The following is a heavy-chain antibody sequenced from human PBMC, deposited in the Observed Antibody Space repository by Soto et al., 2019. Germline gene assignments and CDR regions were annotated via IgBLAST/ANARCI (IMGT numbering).Heavy chain of an antibody. J-gene: IGHJ5*02. CDR1: GGSISSGVYY. Sequence: SETLSLTCTVSGGSISSGVYYWSWIRQHPRKGLEWIGYIYYSGSTYYNPSLKSRVTISVDTSKNQFSLKLSSVTAADTAVYYCAREAYYYDSSGYLENWFDPWGQGTLVTVSS. CDR2: IYYSGST. V-gene: IGHV4-31*03. CDR3: AREAYYYDSSGYLENWFDP. D-gene: IGHD3-22*01.